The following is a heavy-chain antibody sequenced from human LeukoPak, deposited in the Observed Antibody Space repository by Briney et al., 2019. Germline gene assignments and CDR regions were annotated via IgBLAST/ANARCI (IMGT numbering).Heavy chain of an antibody. V-gene: IGHV3-21*01. CDR3: ARESTFYSDSSGYYFDC. D-gene: IGHD3-22*01. CDR2: ISSSGYYI. CDR1: GFTFSSYT. Sequence: GGSLRLSCAASGFTFSSYTMNWVRQAPGKGLEWVSSISSSGYYIYYTDSVKGRFTISRDNAKNSPYLQLNSLRAEDTAVYYCARESTFYSDSSGYYFDCWGQGTLVTVSS. J-gene: IGHJ4*02.